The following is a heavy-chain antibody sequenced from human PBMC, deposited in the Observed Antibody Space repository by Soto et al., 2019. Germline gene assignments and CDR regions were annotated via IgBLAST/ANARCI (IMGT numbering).Heavy chain of an antibody. J-gene: IGHJ4*02. CDR1: GFTFSSYA. CDR3: AKDIGGYYDSSGYYFFDY. CDR2: ISGSGGST. Sequence: GSLRLSCAASGFTFSSYAMSWVRQAPGKGLEWVSAISGSGGSTYYADSVKGRFTISRDNSKNTLYLQMNSLRAEDTAVYYCAKDIGGYYDSSGYYFFDYWGQGTLVTVSS. V-gene: IGHV3-23*01. D-gene: IGHD3-22*01.